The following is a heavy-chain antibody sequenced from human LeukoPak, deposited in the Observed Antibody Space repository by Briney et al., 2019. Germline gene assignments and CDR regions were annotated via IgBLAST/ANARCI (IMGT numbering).Heavy chain of an antibody. D-gene: IGHD4-23*01. Sequence: GGSLRLSCAASGFTFSDYYMSWIRQAPGKGLERVSYISSSGSTIYYADSVKGRFTISRDNAKNSLYLQMNSLRAEDTAVYYCASALGWSRPYYFDYWGQGTLVTVSS. CDR3: ASALGWSRPYYFDY. V-gene: IGHV3-11*04. CDR2: ISSSGSTI. J-gene: IGHJ4*02. CDR1: GFTFSDYY.